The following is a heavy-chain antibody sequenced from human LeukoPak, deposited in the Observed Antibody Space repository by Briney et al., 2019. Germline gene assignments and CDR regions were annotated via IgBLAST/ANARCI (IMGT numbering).Heavy chain of an antibody. CDR3: ARDSPERGYSYGPLDNYFDY. D-gene: IGHD5-18*01. V-gene: IGHV3-7*01. CDR2: IKQDGSEE. J-gene: IGHJ4*02. Sequence: GGSLRLSCAASGFTFSSYWMSWVRQAPGKGLERVANIKQDGSEEYYVDSVKGRFTISRDNAKNSLYLQMNSLRVEDTAVYYCARDSPERGYSYGPLDNYFDYWGQGTLVTVSS. CDR1: GFTFSSYW.